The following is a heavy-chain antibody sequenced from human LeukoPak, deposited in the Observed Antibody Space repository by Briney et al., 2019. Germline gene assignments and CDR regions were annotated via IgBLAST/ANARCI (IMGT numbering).Heavy chain of an antibody. CDR3: ARETGPNWFDP. Sequence: KTSETLSLTCAVYGGSFRGYYWSWIRQPPGKGLEWIGEINHSGSTNYNPSLKSRVTISVDTSKNQFSLKLSSVTAADTAVYYCARETGPNWFDPWGQGTLVTVSS. J-gene: IGHJ5*02. V-gene: IGHV4-34*01. CDR1: GGSFRGYY. CDR2: INHSGST.